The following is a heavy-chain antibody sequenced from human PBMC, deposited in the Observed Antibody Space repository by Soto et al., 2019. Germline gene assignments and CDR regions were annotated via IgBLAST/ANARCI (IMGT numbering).Heavy chain of an antibody. CDR1: GGSVNNANYF. J-gene: IGHJ6*02. Sequence: QVRLEESGPGLMKPSETLSLICSVSGGSVNNANYFWNWIRHHPENGLEWIGYIYYSGSTRYKPAFKTRSTLSIDTAKNQFSLRLNSVTVADTAVYFCARDAHYAGSRGGMDLLRPGTTVTVSS. V-gene: IGHV4-31*03. CDR3: ARDAHYAGSRGGMDL. CDR2: IYYSGST. D-gene: IGHD3-16*01.